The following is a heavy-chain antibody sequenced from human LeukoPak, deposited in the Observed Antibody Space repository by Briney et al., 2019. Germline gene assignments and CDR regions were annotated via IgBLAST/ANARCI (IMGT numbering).Heavy chain of an antibody. CDR3: AREGYSYGLYYFDY. D-gene: IGHD5-18*01. CDR1: GGSISSYY. Sequence: PSETLSLTCTVSGGSISSYYWSWIRQAPGKGLEWIGYIYYSGSTNYNPSLKSRVTISVDTSKNQFSLKLSSVTAADTAVYYCAREGYSYGLYYFDYWGQGTLVTVSS. CDR2: IYYSGST. V-gene: IGHV4-59*01. J-gene: IGHJ4*02.